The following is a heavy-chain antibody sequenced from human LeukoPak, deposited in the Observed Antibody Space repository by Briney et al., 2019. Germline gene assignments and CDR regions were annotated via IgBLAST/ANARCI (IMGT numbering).Heavy chain of an antibody. D-gene: IGHD1-26*01. Sequence: ASVKVSCKASGYTCTSYGISWVRQAPGQGLEWMGWISAYNGNTNYAQKLQGRVTMTTDTSTSTAYMELRSLRSDDTAVYYCARERGSYYSYYYYGMDVWGQGTTVTVSS. CDR3: ARERGSYYSYYYYGMDV. CDR1: GYTCTSYG. V-gene: IGHV1-18*01. CDR2: ISAYNGNT. J-gene: IGHJ6*02.